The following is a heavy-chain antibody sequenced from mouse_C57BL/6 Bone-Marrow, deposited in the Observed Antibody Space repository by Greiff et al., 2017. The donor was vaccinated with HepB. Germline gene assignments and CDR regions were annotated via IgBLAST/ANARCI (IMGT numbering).Heavy chain of an antibody. V-gene: IGHV1-15*01. CDR3: TRCDYDMGFAY. D-gene: IGHD2-4*01. CDR2: IDPETGGT. J-gene: IGHJ3*01. Sequence: QVQLQQSGAELVRPGASVTLSCKASGYTFTDYEMHWVKQTPVHGLEWIGAIDPETGGTAYNQKFKGKAILTADKSSSTAYMELRSLTSEDSAVYYCTRCDYDMGFAYWGQGTLVTVSA. CDR1: GYTFTDYE.